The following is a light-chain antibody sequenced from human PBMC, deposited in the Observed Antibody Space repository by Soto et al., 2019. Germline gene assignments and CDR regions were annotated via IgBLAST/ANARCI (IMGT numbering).Light chain of an antibody. CDR3: DNCGTGIEV. V-gene: IGLV4-69*01. J-gene: IGLJ2*01. CDR2: LNSDGSH. Sequence: QSVLTQSPSASASLGASVKLTCTLSSGHSSYAIAWHQQQPEKGPRYLMKLNSDGSHSKGDGIPDRFSGSSSGAERYLTISTLQSEDEADYDWDNCGTGIEVFGVGTKLTVL. CDR1: SGHSSYA.